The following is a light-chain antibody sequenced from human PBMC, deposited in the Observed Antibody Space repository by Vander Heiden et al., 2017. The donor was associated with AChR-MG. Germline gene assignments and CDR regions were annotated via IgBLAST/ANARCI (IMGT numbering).Light chain of an antibody. CDR3: SSYTGSSTQGGV. J-gene: IGLJ2*01. V-gene: IGLV2-14*03. CDR1: SSDVGGYNY. CDR2: DVT. Sequence: QSALTQTASVSGCPGQSIPIPCPGTSSDVGGYNYVSWYQQHPSKAPKLISYDVTNRPSGVSNRFSGSKSGNTASLTISGLQAEDEADYYGSSYTGSSTQGGVFGGGTKLTVL.